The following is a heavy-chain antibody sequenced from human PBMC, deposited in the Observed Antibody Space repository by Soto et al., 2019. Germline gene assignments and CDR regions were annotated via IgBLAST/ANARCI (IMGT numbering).Heavy chain of an antibody. CDR1: GGTFSSYT. CDR3: ARDCSSTSCYAYP. V-gene: IGHV1-69*08. CDR2: IIPILGIA. D-gene: IGHD2-2*01. Sequence: QVQLVQSGAEVKKPGSSVKVSCKASGGTFSSYTISWVRQAPGQGLEWMGRIIPILGIANYAQKFQGRVTITADKPTSTAYKELSSLRSEDTAVYYCARDCSSTSCYAYPWGQGTLVTVSS. J-gene: IGHJ5*02.